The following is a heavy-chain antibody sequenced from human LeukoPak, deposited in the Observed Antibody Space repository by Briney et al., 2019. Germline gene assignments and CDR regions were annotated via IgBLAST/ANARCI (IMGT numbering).Heavy chain of an antibody. Sequence: GGSLRLSCEASGFTFSSYGMHWVRQAPGKGLEWLAVIWYDGSNKYYGDSVKGRFTIARDNSKNTLYLQMNSLRAEDTAVYYCARHYCSNSSCYWSYYYMDVWGKGTTVTVSS. J-gene: IGHJ6*03. D-gene: IGHD2-2*01. V-gene: IGHV3-33*01. CDR2: IWYDGSNK. CDR3: ARHYCSNSSCYWSYYYMDV. CDR1: GFTFSSYG.